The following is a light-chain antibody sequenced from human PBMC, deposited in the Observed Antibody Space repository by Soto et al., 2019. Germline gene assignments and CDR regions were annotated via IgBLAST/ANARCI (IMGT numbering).Light chain of an antibody. CDR2: DVT. J-gene: IGLJ3*02. CDR1: RSDVGGYNY. V-gene: IGLV2-14*01. CDR3: SSYTSITTGVV. Sequence: QSVLTQPPSASGSPGQSITISCTGTRSDVGGYNYVSWYQQDPGKAPKLLIYDVTSRPSGVSDRFAGSKSGNTASLTISGLQAEDEAHYYCSSYTSITTGVVFGGGTKLTVL.